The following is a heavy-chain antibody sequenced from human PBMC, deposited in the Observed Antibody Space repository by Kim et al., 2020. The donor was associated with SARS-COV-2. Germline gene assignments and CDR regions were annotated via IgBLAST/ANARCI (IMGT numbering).Heavy chain of an antibody. CDR1: GFTFSNAW. Sequence: GGSLRLSCAASGFTFSNAWMSWVRQAPGKGLEWVGRVKSKTDGGTTDYAAPVKGRFTISRDDSKNTLYLQINSLKTEDTAVYYCTTSQWPPTGAYYYYGMDVWGQGTTVTVSS. CDR2: VKSKTDGGTT. J-gene: IGHJ6*02. D-gene: IGHD6-19*01. CDR3: TTSQWPPTGAYYYYGMDV. V-gene: IGHV3-15*01.